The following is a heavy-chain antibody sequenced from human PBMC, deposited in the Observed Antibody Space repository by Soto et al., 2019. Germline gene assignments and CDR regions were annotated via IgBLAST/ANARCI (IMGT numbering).Heavy chain of an antibody. D-gene: IGHD2-2*01. J-gene: IGHJ5*02. CDR3: ARAPPGCSSTSCYGRLQYGWFDP. V-gene: IGHV4-34*01. CDR2: INHSGST. CDR1: GGSFSGYY. Sequence: SETLSLTCAVYGGSFSGYYWSWIRQPPGKGLEWIGEINHSGSTNYNPSLKSRVTISVDTSKNQFSLKLSSVTAADTAVYYCARAPPGCSSTSCYGRLQYGWFDPWGQGTLVTVSS.